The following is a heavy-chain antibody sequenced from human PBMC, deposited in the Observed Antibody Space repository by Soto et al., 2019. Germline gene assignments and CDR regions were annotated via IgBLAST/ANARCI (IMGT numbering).Heavy chain of an antibody. Sequence: PSETLSLTCTVSGGSISSSSYYWGWIRQPPGKGLEWNGSIYYSGSTYYNPSLKSRVTISVDTSKNQFSLKLSSVTAADTAVYYCARLNEDSSSAWEYYYYMDVWGKGTTVTVSS. J-gene: IGHJ6*03. V-gene: IGHV4-39*01. CDR3: ARLNEDSSSAWEYYYYMDV. CDR1: GGSISSSSYY. CDR2: IYYSGST. D-gene: IGHD6-6*01.